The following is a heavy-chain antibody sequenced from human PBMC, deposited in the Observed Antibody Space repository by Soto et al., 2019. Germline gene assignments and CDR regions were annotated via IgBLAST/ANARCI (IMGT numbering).Heavy chain of an antibody. J-gene: IGHJ4*02. V-gene: IGHV3-74*01. CDR1: GFTFSSYW. CDR2: IYSDGSST. Sequence: EVQLVESGGGLVQPGGSLRLSCAASGFTFSSYWMHWVRQAPGKGLVWVSRIYSDGSSTSYADSVKGRFTISRDNAKNXLXLXXNSLRAEDTAVYYCARDLRGYCSSTSCYAFHYFDYWGQGTLVTVSS. D-gene: IGHD2-2*01. CDR3: ARDLRGYCSSTSCYAFHYFDY.